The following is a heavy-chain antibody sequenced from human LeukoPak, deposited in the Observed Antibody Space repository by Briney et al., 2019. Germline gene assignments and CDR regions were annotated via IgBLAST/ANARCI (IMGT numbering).Heavy chain of an antibody. J-gene: IGHJ4*02. CDR3: ARQNGGATPPFD. D-gene: IGHD1-26*01. V-gene: IGHV4-59*08. CDR2: IYYSGST. Sequence: SETLSLTCTVSGGSISSYYWSWIRQPPGKGLEWIGYIYYSGSTNYNPSLKSRVTISVDTSKNQFSLKLSSVTAADTDVYYCARQNGGATPPFDWGQGTLVTVSS. CDR1: GGSISSYY.